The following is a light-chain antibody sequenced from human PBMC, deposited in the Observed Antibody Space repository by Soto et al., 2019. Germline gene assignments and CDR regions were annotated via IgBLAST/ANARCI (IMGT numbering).Light chain of an antibody. V-gene: IGKV1-39*01. CDR1: QRINIY. CDR3: QQYNSFSLT. J-gene: IGKJ5*01. CDR2: AAS. Sequence: DIQMTQSPSSLSTSIGDRVTITCRASQRINIYLNWYRQKPGKAPELLIHAASNLQSGVPSRYSGSGSGTDFTLTISSLQPEDFATYYCQQYNSFSLTFGQGTRLEIK.